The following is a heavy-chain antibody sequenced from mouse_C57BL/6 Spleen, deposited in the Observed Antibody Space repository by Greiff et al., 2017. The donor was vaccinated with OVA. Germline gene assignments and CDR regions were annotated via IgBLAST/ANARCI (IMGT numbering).Heavy chain of an antibody. CDR3: ARESLYAMDY. Sequence: EVKLVESGGGLVKPGGSLKLSCAASGFTFSSYAMSWVRQTPEKRLEWVATISDGGSYTYCPGNVKGRFTISRDNAKNNLYLQMSHLKSEDTAMYYCARESLYAMDYWGQGTSVTVSS. CDR2: ISDGGSYT. V-gene: IGHV5-4*01. D-gene: IGHD6-2*01. J-gene: IGHJ4*01. CDR1: GFTFSSYA.